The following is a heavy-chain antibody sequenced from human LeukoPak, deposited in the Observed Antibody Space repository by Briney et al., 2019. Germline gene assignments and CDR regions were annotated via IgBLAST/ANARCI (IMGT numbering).Heavy chain of an antibody. CDR3: ATLTGGDDAFDI. D-gene: IGHD4-23*01. CDR2: IYHSGST. V-gene: IGHV4-38-2*02. CDR1: GYSISSGYY. J-gene: IGHJ3*02. Sequence: SETLSLTCTVSGYSISSGYYWGWIRPPPGKGLEWIGSIYHSGSTYYNPSLKSRVTISVDTSKNQFSLKLSSVTAADTAVYYCATLTGGDDAFDIWGQGTMVTVSS.